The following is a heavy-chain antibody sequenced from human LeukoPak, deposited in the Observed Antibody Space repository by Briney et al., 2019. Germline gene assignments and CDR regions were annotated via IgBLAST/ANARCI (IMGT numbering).Heavy chain of an antibody. V-gene: IGHV3-23*01. D-gene: IGHD3-10*01. Sequence: ETLSLTCTVSGGSISSSSYYWGWLRQPPGKGLEWVSAISGSGGSTYYADSVKGRFTISRDNSKNTLYLQMNSLRAEDTAVYYCAKERRTGIVTPDNWFDPWGQGTLVTVSS. CDR3: AKERRTGIVTPDNWFDP. CDR1: GGSISSSSYY. CDR2: ISGSGGST. J-gene: IGHJ5*02.